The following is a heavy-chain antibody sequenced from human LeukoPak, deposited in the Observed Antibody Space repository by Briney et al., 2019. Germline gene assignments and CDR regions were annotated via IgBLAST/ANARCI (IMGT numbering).Heavy chain of an antibody. D-gene: IGHD2-15*01. CDR2: ISSNGGST. CDR1: GFTFSSYA. J-gene: IGHJ4*02. V-gene: IGHV3-64D*09. Sequence: GSLILSCSASGFTFSSYAMHWVRQAPGKGLEYISAISSNGGSTYYADSVKGRFSISRDNSKNTLYLQMSSLRAEDTAVYYCVKDRWGYCSGGSCYTLDCWGQGTLVTV. CDR3: VKDRWGYCSGGSCYTLDC.